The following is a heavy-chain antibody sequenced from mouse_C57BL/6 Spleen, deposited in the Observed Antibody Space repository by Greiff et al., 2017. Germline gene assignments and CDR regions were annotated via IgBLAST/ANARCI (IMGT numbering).Heavy chain of an antibody. J-gene: IGHJ2*01. CDR2: IHPNSGST. CDR3: ARDRNYFDY. V-gene: IGHV1-64*01. Sequence: QVQLQQPGAELVKPGASVKLSCKASGYTFTSYWMHWVKQRPGQGLEWIGMIHPNSGSTNYNEKFKSKATLTVDKSSCTAYMQLSSLTSEDSAVYYCARDRNYFDYWGQGTTLTVSS. CDR1: GYTFTSYW.